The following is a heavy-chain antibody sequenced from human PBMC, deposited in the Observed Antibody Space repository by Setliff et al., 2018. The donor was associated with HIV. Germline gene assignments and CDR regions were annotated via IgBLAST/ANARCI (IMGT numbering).Heavy chain of an antibody. J-gene: IGHJ4*02. CDR3: ASGEDSGSYGEPFDS. D-gene: IGHD1-26*01. Sequence: SETLSLTCTVSGASISSHFWSWIRQPAGKGLEWIGRINPSGITNYNPSLRSRLTMSVDTSKNQISLKLTSVTAADTAVYFCASGEDSGSYGEPFDSWGQGTLVTVSS. CDR2: INPSGIT. CDR1: GASISSHF. V-gene: IGHV4-4*07.